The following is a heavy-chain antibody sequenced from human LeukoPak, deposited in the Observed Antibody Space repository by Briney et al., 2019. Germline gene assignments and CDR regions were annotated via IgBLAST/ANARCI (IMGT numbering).Heavy chain of an antibody. D-gene: IGHD3-16*01. J-gene: IGHJ4*02. Sequence: GGSLRLSCAASGFTFSSNWMHWVRQAPGRGLVWVARINPDGTTTTYSDSVKGRFTISRDNAKYTLYLQINSLRAEDTAVYFCIRSLMGESDYWGQGTLVSVSS. CDR2: INPDGTTT. CDR1: GFTFSSNW. V-gene: IGHV3-74*01. CDR3: IRSLMGESDY.